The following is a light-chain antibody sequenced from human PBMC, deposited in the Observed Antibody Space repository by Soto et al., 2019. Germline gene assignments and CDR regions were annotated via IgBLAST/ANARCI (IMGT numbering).Light chain of an antibody. CDR3: KQSYSTRK. CDR1: QSISSY. J-gene: IGKJ1*01. Sequence: DIQMTQSPSSLAASVGDRVTITFRASQSISSYLNWYQQKPGKAPKLLIYAASSLQSGAPSRFSGSGSGTDFTLTISSLQPEDFATYYCKQSYSTRKCGQGTKGDIK. V-gene: IGKV1-39*01. CDR2: AAS.